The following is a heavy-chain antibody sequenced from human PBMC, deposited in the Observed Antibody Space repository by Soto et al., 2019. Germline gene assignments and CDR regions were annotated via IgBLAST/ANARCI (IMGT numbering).Heavy chain of an antibody. D-gene: IGHD6-13*01. CDR3: ARVGYSSSWYYYYYMDV. CDR2: IYYSGST. V-gene: IGHV4-61*08. J-gene: IGHJ6*03. Sequence: SETLSLTCTVSGGSISSGDYYWSWIRQPPGKGLEWIGYIYYSGSTDYNPSLKSRVNISVDTSKNQFSLKLSSVTAADTAVYYCARVGYSSSWYYYYYMDVWGKGTTVTVSS. CDR1: GGSISSGDYY.